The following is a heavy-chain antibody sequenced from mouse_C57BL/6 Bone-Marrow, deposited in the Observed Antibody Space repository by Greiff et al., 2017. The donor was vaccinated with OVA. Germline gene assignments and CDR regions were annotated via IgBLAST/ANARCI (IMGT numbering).Heavy chain of an antibody. CDR2: IYPRSGNT. V-gene: IGHV1-81*01. D-gene: IGHD1-1*01. CDR3: ARWDGSSLWYCEV. J-gene: IGHJ1*03. CDR1: GYTFTSYG. Sequence: QVQLQQSGAELARPGASVKLSCKASGYTFTSYGISWVKQRTGQGLEWIGEIYPRSGNTYYNEKFKGKATLTADKSSSTAYMELRSLTSEDSAVYFCARWDGSSLWYCEVWGTGTTVTVSS.